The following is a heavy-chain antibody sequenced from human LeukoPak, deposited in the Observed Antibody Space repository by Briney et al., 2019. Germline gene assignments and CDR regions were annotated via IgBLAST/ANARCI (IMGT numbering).Heavy chain of an antibody. CDR2: ISSSSSYI. Sequence: PGGSLRLSCAASGFTFSSYSMNWVRQAPGKGLEWVSSISSSSSYIYYADSVKGRFTISRDNAKNSLYLQMNSLRAEDTAVYYCAREGSMGDYDYFDYWGQGTLVTVSS. V-gene: IGHV3-21*01. CDR3: AREGSMGDYDYFDY. CDR1: GFTFSSYS. D-gene: IGHD4-17*01. J-gene: IGHJ4*02.